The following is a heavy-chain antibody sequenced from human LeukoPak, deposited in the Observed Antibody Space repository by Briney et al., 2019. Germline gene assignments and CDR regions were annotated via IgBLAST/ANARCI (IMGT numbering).Heavy chain of an antibody. Sequence: PGGSLRLSCAASGFTFTDHYMDWVRQAPGKGLEWIGRITNTPNNYASQYAASVRGRFTISRDDSKSSLFLQVNSLKSEDTAIYFCARDTATALDYWGQGTLVTVSS. CDR1: GFTFTDHY. V-gene: IGHV3-72*01. CDR3: ARDTATALDY. J-gene: IGHJ4*02. CDR2: ITNTPNNYAS. D-gene: IGHD6-13*01.